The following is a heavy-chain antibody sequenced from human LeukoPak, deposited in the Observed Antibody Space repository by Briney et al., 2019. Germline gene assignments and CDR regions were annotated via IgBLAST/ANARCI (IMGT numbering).Heavy chain of an antibody. Sequence: ASVKVSCKASGYTFTSYGISWVRQAPGQGLEWMGWISAYNGNTNYAQKLQGRVTMTTDTSTSTAYMELRSLRSDDTAVYYCARDSSSSSWYLPGYWGQGTLVTVSS. CDR1: GYTFTSYG. CDR3: ARDSSSSSWYLPGY. J-gene: IGHJ4*02. CDR2: ISAYNGNT. V-gene: IGHV1-18*01. D-gene: IGHD6-13*01.